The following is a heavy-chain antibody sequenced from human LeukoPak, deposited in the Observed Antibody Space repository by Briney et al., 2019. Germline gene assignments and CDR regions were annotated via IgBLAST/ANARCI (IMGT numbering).Heavy chain of an antibody. D-gene: IGHD3-9*01. Sequence: QPGGSLRLSCAASGFTLSSYWMSWVRQAPGKGLEWVSAISGSGGSTYYADSVKGRFTIPRDNSKNTLYLQMNSLRAEDTAVYYCANWAASGGQRYFDWSTMGGFDYWGQGTLVTVSS. J-gene: IGHJ4*02. CDR1: GFTLSSYW. V-gene: IGHV3-23*01. CDR3: ANWAASGGQRYFDWSTMGGFDY. CDR2: ISGSGGST.